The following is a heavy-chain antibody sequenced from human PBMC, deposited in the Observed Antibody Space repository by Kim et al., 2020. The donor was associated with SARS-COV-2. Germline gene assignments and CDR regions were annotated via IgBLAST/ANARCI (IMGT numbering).Heavy chain of an antibody. V-gene: IGHV3-30*07. J-gene: IGHJ4*02. Sequence: DSVKARFTISRDASKRPLFLRMNSLSPEDTAMYYCARDRTGTSGGGLDYWGQGTLVTVSS. CDR3: ARDRTGTSGGGLDY. D-gene: IGHD1-1*01.